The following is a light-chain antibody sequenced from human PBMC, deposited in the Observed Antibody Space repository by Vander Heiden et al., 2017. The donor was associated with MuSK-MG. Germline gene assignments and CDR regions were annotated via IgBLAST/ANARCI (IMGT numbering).Light chain of an antibody. CDR1: SSDVGGYNY. CDR2: DVN. CDR3: CSYEGGPLV. Sequence: QSALTQPRSASGSPEQSVTISCTGSSSDVGGYNYVSWYQQYPGKVPKLIIYDVNQRPSGVPDRFSASKSGNTAALTISALQAEDEADYYCCSYEGGPLVFGAGTNVPVL. V-gene: IGLV2-11*01. J-gene: IGLJ1*01.